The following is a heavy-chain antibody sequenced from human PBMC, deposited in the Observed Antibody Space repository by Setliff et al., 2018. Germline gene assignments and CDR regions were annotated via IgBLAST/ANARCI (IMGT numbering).Heavy chain of an antibody. V-gene: IGHV3-23*01. CDR1: GFTFSSYA. CDR3: ARGETDS. Sequence: GGSLRLSCAASGFTFSSYAMSWVRQAPGNGLEWVSAISGSGGSTYYADSVKGRFTIARDNAKNSLYLQMNSLRAEDTAVYYCARGETDSWGQGTLVTVSS. J-gene: IGHJ4*02. CDR2: ISGSGGST.